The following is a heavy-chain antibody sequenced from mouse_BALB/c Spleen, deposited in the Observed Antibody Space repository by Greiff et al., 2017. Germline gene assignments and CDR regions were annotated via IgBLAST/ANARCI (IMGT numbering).Heavy chain of an antibody. CDR2: IYPGDGDT. CDR1: GYTFTSYW. D-gene: IGHD1-1*01. Sequence: VQLQQSGAELARPGASVKLSCKASGYTFTSYWMQWVKQRPGQGLEWIGAIYPGDGDTRYTQKFKGKATLTADKSSSTAYMQLSSLASEDSAVYYCAREGLYYGSSPWFAYWGQGTLVTVSA. CDR3: AREGLYYGSSPWFAY. V-gene: IGHV1-87*01. J-gene: IGHJ3*01.